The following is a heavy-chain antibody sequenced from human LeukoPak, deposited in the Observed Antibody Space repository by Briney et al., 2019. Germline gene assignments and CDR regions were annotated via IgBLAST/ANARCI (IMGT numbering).Heavy chain of an antibody. V-gene: IGHV1-2*02. CDR2: INPNSGGT. Sequence: GASVKVSCKASGYTFTGYYMHWVRQAPGQGLEWMGWINPNSGGTNHAQKFQGRVTMTRDTSISTAYMELSRLRSDDTAVYYCARVYSSSWYQNSEHAFDIWGQGTMVTVSS. CDR1: GYTFTGYY. CDR3: ARVYSSSWYQNSEHAFDI. J-gene: IGHJ3*02. D-gene: IGHD6-13*01.